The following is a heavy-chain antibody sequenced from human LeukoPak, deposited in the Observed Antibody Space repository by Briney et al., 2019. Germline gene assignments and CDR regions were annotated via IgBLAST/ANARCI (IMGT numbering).Heavy chain of an antibody. CDR2: IYHSGST. CDR1: GGSISSSSYY. CDR3: ARDPVVGYDILTGLDY. D-gene: IGHD3-9*01. J-gene: IGHJ4*02. Sequence: SETLSLTCAVSGGSISSSSYYWGWLRQPPGKGLEWIGEIYHSGSTNYNPSLKSRVTISVDKSKNQFSLKLSSVTAADTAVYYCARDPVVGYDILTGLDYWGQGTLVTVSS. V-gene: IGHV4-39*07.